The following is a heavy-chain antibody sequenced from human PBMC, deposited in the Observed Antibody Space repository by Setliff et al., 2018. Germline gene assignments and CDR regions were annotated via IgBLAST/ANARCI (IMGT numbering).Heavy chain of an antibody. Sequence: ASVKVSCKASGYTFTSYAMHWVRQAPGQRLEWMGWINAGNGNTKYSQKFQGRATITRDTSASTAYMELSSLRSEDTAVYYCARETATRHYYDSSGGFDYWGQGTLVTVSS. D-gene: IGHD3-22*01. J-gene: IGHJ4*02. V-gene: IGHV1-3*01. CDR2: INAGNGNT. CDR1: GYTFTSYA. CDR3: ARETATRHYYDSSGGFDY.